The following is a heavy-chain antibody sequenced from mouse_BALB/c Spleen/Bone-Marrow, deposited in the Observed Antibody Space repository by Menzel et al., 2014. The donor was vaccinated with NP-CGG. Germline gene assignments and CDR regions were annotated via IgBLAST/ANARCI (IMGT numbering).Heavy chain of an antibody. V-gene: IGHV5-17*02. CDR2: ISSGSTSI. CDR1: GFTFSSFG. J-gene: IGHJ2*01. D-gene: IGHD4-1*01. CDR3: ARSRGNWDDFDY. Sequence: DVKLVESGGGLVQPGGSRKLSCAVSGFTFSSFGMHWVRQAPEKGLEWVAYISSGSTSIFYADTLKGRFTISRDNPKNTLFLQMTSLRSGDTAMYYCARSRGNWDDFDYWGQGTTLTVSS.